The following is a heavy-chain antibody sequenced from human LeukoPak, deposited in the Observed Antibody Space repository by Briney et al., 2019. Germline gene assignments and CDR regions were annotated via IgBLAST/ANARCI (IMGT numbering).Heavy chain of an antibody. D-gene: IGHD1-26*01. J-gene: IGHJ6*03. CDR2: IYHSGST. V-gene: IGHV4-4*02. Sequence: SETLSLTCAVSGGSISSSNWWSWVHQPPGKGLEWIGEIYHSGSTNYNPSLKSRVTISVDKSKNQFSLKLSSVTAADTAVYYCARGARTGSYSFYYYYYMDVWGKGTTVTVSS. CDR1: GGSISSSNW. CDR3: ARGARTGSYSFYYYYYMDV.